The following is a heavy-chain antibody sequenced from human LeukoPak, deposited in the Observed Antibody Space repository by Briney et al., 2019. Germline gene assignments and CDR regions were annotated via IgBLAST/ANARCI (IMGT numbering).Heavy chain of an antibody. J-gene: IGHJ4*02. CDR1: GFTFSSYW. V-gene: IGHV3-7*01. CDR2: IKQDGTEE. Sequence: GGSLRLSCAASGFTFSSYWMSWVRQAPGKGLEWVANIKQDGTEEYYVDSVKGQFTISRDNAKNSLYLQMNSLRDDDTAVYYCARWEGNGYYFDYRGQGTLVTVSS. D-gene: IGHD3-22*01. CDR3: ARWEGNGYYFDY.